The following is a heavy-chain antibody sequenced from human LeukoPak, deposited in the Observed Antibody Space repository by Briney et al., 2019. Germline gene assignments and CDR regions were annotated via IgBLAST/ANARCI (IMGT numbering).Heavy chain of an antibody. D-gene: IGHD2-15*01. J-gene: IGHJ6*02. Sequence: GGSLGPSCAASGFAFNKHWVHWVRQVPGKGLVWVSRINGDGSSTMYADSVKGRFTISRDNAKNTLYLQMNSLRAEDTAVYYCAKTDSTIPNLLDVWGQGTTVTVSS. V-gene: IGHV3-74*03. CDR1: GFAFNKHW. CDR3: AKTDSTIPNLLDV. CDR2: INGDGSST.